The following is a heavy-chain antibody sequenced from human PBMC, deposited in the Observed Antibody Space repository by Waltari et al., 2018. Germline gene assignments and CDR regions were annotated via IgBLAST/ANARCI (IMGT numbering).Heavy chain of an antibody. J-gene: IGHJ4*02. CDR1: GFPLCSHS. Sequence: EVQLLEFGGGLVTPGGVLRPSCSASGFPLCSHSMHWVRQAPGKGLEWVSAISGSGGSTYYADSVKGRFTISRDNSKNTLYLQMNSLRAEDTAVYYCAKLRTTGYIPPYWGQGTLVTVSS. CDR2: ISGSGGST. CDR3: AKLRTTGYIPPY. D-gene: IGHD3-9*01. V-gene: IGHV3-23*01.